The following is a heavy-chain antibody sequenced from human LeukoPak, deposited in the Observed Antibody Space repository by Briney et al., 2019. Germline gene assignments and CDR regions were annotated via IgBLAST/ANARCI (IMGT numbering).Heavy chain of an antibody. Sequence: PSETLSLTCAVSGLSFSAYYWTWIRQPPGKGLEWIGEINHDGCTNYNPSLKSRVFMSVDTSKHQFSLKLSSVTVADTAVYYCAKDLSTTPGANFWRQGRLVTVSS. D-gene: IGHD1-1*01. J-gene: IGHJ1*01. CDR3: AKDLSTTPGANF. CDR2: INHDGCT. CDR1: GLSFSAYY. V-gene: IGHV4-34*01.